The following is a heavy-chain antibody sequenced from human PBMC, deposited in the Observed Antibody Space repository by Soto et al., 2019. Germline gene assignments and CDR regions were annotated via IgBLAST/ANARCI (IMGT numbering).Heavy chain of an antibody. CDR1: GFTFSRYW. CDR2: ISSYGSDT. Sequence: EVQLVESGGGLVLPGGSLRLSCAASGFTFSRYWMHWVRQAPGKGLVWVSRISSYGSDTHYADSVKGRFTISRDNAKNTLYLPMNSPRAADTAVYSSPSNYAYAEGYYLYGIDLWGQATTVTVPS. V-gene: IGHV3-74*01. D-gene: IGHD3-16*01. CDR3: PSNYAYAEGYYLYGIDL. J-gene: IGHJ6*02.